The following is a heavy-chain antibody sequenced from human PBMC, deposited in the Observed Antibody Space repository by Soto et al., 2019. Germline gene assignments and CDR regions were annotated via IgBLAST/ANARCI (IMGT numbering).Heavy chain of an antibody. Sequence: QVQLQESGPGLVKPSETLSLTCAVSGDSISSYYCMWIRQPPGKGLESIGYLYYGRSANYNPSLKSRVTLSVETSTNQCALTLSSMTAADTAVYYCAIRSMAVVPEYWGQGTLVTVS. V-gene: IGHV4-59*01. D-gene: IGHD3-22*01. CDR1: GDSISSYY. J-gene: IGHJ4*02. CDR3: AIRSMAVVPEY. CDR2: LYYGRSA.